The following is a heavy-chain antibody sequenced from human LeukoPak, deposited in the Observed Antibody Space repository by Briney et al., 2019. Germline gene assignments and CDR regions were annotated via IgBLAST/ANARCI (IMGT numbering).Heavy chain of an antibody. J-gene: IGHJ4*02. CDR1: GFTFSSYG. D-gene: IGHD3-9*01. CDR3: AKDGGGLLRYFDWLSQPDY. CDR2: ISYDGSNK. Sequence: PGGSLRLSCAASGFTFSSYGMHWVRQAPGKGLEWVAVISYDGSNKYYADSVKGRFTISRDNSKNTLYLQMNSLRAEDTAVYYCAKDGGGLLRYFDWLSQPDYWGQGTLVTVSS. V-gene: IGHV3-30*18.